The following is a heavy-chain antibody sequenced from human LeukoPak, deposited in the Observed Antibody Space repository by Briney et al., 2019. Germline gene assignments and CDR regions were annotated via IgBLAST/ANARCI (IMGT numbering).Heavy chain of an antibody. V-gene: IGHV3-30*02. CDR3: ARPGHSGSYYDY. J-gene: IGHJ4*02. Sequence: GGSLRLSCAASGFIFSSYGMHWVRQAPGKGLEGVAFIRYDGSNQYYADSVKGRFTIARDISKNTLYLQMNSLRTEDTAVYYCARPGHSGSYYDYWGQGTLVTVSS. D-gene: IGHD1-26*01. CDR1: GFIFSSYG. CDR2: IRYDGSNQ.